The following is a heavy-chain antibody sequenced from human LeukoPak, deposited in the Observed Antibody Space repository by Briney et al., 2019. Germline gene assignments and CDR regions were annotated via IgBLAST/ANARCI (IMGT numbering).Heavy chain of an antibody. CDR2: INHSGST. J-gene: IGHJ3*02. D-gene: IGHD3-22*01. Sequence: PSETLSLTCAVYGGSFSGYYWSWIRQPPGKGLEWIGEINHSGSTNYNPSLKSRVTISVDTSKNQFSLKLSSVTAADTAVYYCARAPFRLMIVVVIKGAFDIWGQGTMVTVSS. CDR3: ARAPFRLMIVVVIKGAFDI. V-gene: IGHV4-34*01. CDR1: GGSFSGYY.